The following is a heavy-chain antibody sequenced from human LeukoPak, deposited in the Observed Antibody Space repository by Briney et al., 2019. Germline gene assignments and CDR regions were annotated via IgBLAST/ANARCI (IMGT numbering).Heavy chain of an antibody. CDR3: ARLVGTTSGGFDP. CDR2: IYYSGST. Sequence: PETLPLTCSVSGGSSSNYYWSWIRQPPGRGLEWIGYIYYSGSTSNNPSVKSRVTISIDTSKKQFSLTLNSVTAADTAVYYCARLVGTTSGGFDPWGQGTLVTVCS. V-gene: IGHV4-59*01. J-gene: IGHJ5*02. D-gene: IGHD1-26*01. CDR1: GGSSSNYY.